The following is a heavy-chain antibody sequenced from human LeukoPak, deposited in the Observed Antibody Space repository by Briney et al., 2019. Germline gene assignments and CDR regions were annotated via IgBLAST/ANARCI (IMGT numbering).Heavy chain of an antibody. CDR2: ISYDGSNK. CDR3: AKDPFKAAAPDY. Sequence: PGRSLRLSCAASGFTFSSYGMHWVRQAPGKGLEWVAVISYDGSNKYYADSVKGRFTISRDNSKNTLYLQMNSLRAEDTAVYYCAKDPFKAAAPDYWGQGTLVTVSS. CDR1: GFTFSSYG. D-gene: IGHD6-13*01. V-gene: IGHV3-30*18. J-gene: IGHJ4*02.